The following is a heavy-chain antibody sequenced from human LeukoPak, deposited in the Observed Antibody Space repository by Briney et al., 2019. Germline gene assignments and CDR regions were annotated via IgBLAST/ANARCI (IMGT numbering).Heavy chain of an antibody. J-gene: IGHJ4*02. CDR3: ARYNSMFRGVTTSDY. Sequence: GASVKVSCKASGYTFTNYGFNWVRQAPGQGLEWMGNSAYNGNTNYAQKFQDRVTMTTDTSTSTAYMKLRSLRSDDTAVYYCARYNSMFRGVTTSDYWGQGTLVTVSS. CDR2: SAYNGNT. V-gene: IGHV1-18*01. D-gene: IGHD3-10*01. CDR1: GYTFTNYG.